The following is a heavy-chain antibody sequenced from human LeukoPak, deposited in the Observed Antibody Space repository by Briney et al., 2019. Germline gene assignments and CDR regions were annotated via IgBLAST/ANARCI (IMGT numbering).Heavy chain of an antibody. Sequence: GGSLRLSCAASGFTFSSYSMNWVRQAPGKGLEWVSVIYSGGSTYYADSVKGRFTISRDNSKNTLYLQMNSLRAEDTAVYYCARDHYYDSNGYGFCCMDVWGKGTTVTVSS. V-gene: IGHV3-53*01. J-gene: IGHJ6*03. CDR1: GFTFSSYS. D-gene: IGHD3-22*01. CDR2: IYSGGST. CDR3: ARDHYYDSNGYGFCCMDV.